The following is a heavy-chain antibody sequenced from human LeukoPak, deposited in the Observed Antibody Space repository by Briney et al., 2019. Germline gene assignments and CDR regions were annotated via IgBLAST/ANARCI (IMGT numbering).Heavy chain of an antibody. J-gene: IGHJ4*02. Sequence: SCKASGYTFTGYYMHWVRQAPGKGLEWVSTVSVNGGTTYYADSVKGRFTISRDNSKNTLYLQMNSLRAEDTAVYFCAKELHGSGNYAFDYWGQGTLVTVSS. CDR2: VSVNGGTT. V-gene: IGHV3-23*01. CDR1: GYTFTGYY. D-gene: IGHD3-10*01. CDR3: AKELHGSGNYAFDY.